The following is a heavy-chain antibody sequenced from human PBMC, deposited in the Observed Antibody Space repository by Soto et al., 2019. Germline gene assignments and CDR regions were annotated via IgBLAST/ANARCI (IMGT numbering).Heavy chain of an antibody. V-gene: IGHV4-59*01. D-gene: IGHD2-2*01. Sequence: QVQLQESGPGLVKPSETLSLTCTVSGGSISSYYWSWIRQPPGKGLEWIGYIYYSGSTNYNPSLKSRVTISVDTSKNQFSLKLSSVTAAYTAVYYCARARVVPAAFYYYYYYMDVWGKGTTVTVSS. J-gene: IGHJ6*03. CDR1: GGSISSYY. CDR3: ARARVVPAAFYYYYYYMDV. CDR2: IYYSGST.